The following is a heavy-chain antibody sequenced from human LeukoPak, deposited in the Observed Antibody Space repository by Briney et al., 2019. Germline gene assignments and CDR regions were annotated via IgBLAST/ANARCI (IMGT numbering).Heavy chain of an antibody. CDR1: GYTFTSYG. CDR2: ISAYNGNT. Sequence: ASVKVSCKASGYTFTSYGISWVRQAPGQGLEWMGWISAYNGNTNYAQKLQGRVTMTTDTSTSTAYMELRSLRSDDTAVYYCARTVTTANYYYYYMDVWGKGTTVTVSS. V-gene: IGHV1-18*01. J-gene: IGHJ6*03. CDR3: ARTVTTANYYYYYMDV. D-gene: IGHD4-17*01.